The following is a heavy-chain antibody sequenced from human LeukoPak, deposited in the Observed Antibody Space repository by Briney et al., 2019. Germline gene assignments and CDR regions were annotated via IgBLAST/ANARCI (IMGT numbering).Heavy chain of an antibody. Sequence: GGPLRLSCAASGFTFSSYWMSWVRQAPGKGLEWVANIKQDGSEKYFVDSVKGRFTISRDNAKNSLYLQMSSLRAEDTAVYYCARAEWLLRPFDYWGQGTLVTVSS. D-gene: IGHD3-3*01. J-gene: IGHJ4*02. V-gene: IGHV3-7*04. CDR2: IKQDGSEK. CDR1: GFTFSSYW. CDR3: ARAEWLLRPFDY.